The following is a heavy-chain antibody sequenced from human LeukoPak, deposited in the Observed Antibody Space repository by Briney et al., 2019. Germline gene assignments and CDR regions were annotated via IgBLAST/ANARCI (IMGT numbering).Heavy chain of an antibody. CDR2: IIPILGIA. CDR3: ARDLSGGNSVGNWFDP. V-gene: IGHV1-69*04. J-gene: IGHJ5*02. D-gene: IGHD4-23*01. CDR1: GGTFSSYA. Sequence: SVKVSRKASGGTFSSYAISWVRQAPGQGLEWMGRIIPILGIANYAQKFQGRVTITADKSTSTAYMELSSLRSEDTAVYYCARDLSGGNSVGNWFDPWGQGTLVTVSS.